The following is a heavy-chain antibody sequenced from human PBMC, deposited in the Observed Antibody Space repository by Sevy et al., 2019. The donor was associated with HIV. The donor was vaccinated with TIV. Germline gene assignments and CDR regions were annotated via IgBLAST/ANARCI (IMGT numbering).Heavy chain of an antibody. CDR3: ARGKSGYGYALNY. J-gene: IGHJ4*02. CDR1: GFTVNSNY. D-gene: IGHD5-18*01. V-gene: IGHV3-66*01. Sequence: GRSLRLSCAASGFTVNSNYMTWVRQAPGKGLEGVSVIHSDDTTYHADSVKDRFTISRDNFKNTLYLHISSLRAEDTAVYYCARGKSGYGYALNYWGQGTLVTVSS. CDR2: IHSDDTT.